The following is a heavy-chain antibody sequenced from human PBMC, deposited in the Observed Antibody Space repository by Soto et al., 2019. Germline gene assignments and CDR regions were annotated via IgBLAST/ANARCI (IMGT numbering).Heavy chain of an antibody. CDR1: GGSISSGGYS. Sequence: QLQLQESGSGLVRPSQTLSLSCAVSGGSISSGGYSWNWIRQSPGKGLEWIGYIYHGGSTYSNPSLDRRVTLSVDTSKNQFSLRLNSVIAADTAVYYCARDRRSLYHDGSGLDYWGQGILVTVSS. J-gene: IGHJ4*02. V-gene: IGHV4-30-2*06. CDR3: ARDRRSLYHDGSGLDY. CDR2: IYHGGST. D-gene: IGHD3-22*01.